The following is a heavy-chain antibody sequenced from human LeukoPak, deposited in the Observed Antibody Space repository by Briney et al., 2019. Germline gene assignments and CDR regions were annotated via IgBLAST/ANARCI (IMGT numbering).Heavy chain of an antibody. CDR2: IYSGDNT. CDR3: ARLRGDSTYDWATHFDH. V-gene: IGHV3-66*04. CDR1: AFTVSGND. D-gene: IGHD5-12*01. J-gene: IGHJ4*02. Sequence: GGSLRLSCAASAFTVSGNDMSWVRQAPGKGLECVSVIYSGDNTYYADSVKGRFTISRDNSKDTLYLQMNSLRAEDTAVYYCARLRGDSTYDWATHFDHWGQGSLVTVSS.